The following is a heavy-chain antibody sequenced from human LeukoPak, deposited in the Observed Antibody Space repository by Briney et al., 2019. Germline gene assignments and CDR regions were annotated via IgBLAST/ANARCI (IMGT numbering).Heavy chain of an antibody. CDR3: ARRPEYSSGWYYFDY. Sequence: PGESLKISCKGSGYSFTNYWIGWVRQMPGKGLEWMGIIYPGDSETRYSPSFQGQVTISADKSITTAYLQWSSLKASDTAMYFCARRPEYSSGWYYFDYWGQGTLVTVSS. D-gene: IGHD6-19*01. CDR1: GYSFTNYW. V-gene: IGHV5-51*01. CDR2: IYPGDSET. J-gene: IGHJ4*02.